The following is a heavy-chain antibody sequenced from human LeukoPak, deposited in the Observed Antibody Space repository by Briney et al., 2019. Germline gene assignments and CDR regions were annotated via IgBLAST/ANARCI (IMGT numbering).Heavy chain of an antibody. CDR3: ARAYYYGSGSYGLDY. V-gene: IGHV4-34*01. J-gene: IGHJ4*02. Sequence: SETLSLTCAVSGASFNGHYWTWIRQPPGKGLEWIGEINHSGSTNYNPSLKSRVTISVDTSKNQFSLKLTSVTAADTAVYYCARAYYYGSGSYGLDYWGQGTLVTVSS. CDR1: GASFNGHY. D-gene: IGHD3-10*01. CDR2: INHSGST.